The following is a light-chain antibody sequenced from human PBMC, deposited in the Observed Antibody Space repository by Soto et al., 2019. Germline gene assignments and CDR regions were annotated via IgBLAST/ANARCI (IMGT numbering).Light chain of an antibody. Sequence: EVVLTQSPATVSLSPGERSTLSCRASQSISIYVAWYQQKPGQPPRLLIYDASNRATGIPARFSGSGSGTDFTLTISRLEPEDFAVYYCQQYGSSPGLTFGGGTKVDIK. CDR3: QQYGSSPGLT. CDR2: DAS. CDR1: QSISIY. J-gene: IGKJ4*01. V-gene: IGKV3-20*01.